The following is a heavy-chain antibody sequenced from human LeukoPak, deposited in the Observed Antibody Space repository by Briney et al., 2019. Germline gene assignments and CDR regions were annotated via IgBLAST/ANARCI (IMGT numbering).Heavy chain of an antibody. CDR1: GFTFSNYA. D-gene: IGHD3-9*01. Sequence: GGSLRLSCAASGFTFSNYAMSWVRQAPGKGLEWVSTISGSGKNTYYADSVKGRFTISGDNSKNTLYLQMNSLRAEDTAVYYCASTRRGDILTGYAFDIWGQGTMVTVSS. CDR3: ASTRRGDILTGYAFDI. J-gene: IGHJ3*02. V-gene: IGHV3-23*01. CDR2: ISGSGKNT.